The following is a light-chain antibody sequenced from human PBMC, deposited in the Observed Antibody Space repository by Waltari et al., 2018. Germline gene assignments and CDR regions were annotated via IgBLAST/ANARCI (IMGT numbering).Light chain of an antibody. CDR3: QQYGSSRGFT. Sequence: EIVLTQSPGTLSLSPGERATLSCRASQSVSSSYLAWYQQKPGQAPRLLIYGASSRATGIPDRFSGSGSGTDFTLTISRLEPEDFAVYYCQQYGSSRGFTFGPGTKVDIK. V-gene: IGKV3-20*01. J-gene: IGKJ3*01. CDR1: QSVSSSY. CDR2: GAS.